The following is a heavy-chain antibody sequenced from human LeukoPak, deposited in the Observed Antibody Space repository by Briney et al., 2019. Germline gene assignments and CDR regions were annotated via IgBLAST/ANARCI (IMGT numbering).Heavy chain of an antibody. D-gene: IGHD6-19*01. V-gene: IGHV3-33*01. CDR1: GFTFSSYG. CDR3: AGDRSGWYVSY. J-gene: IGHJ4*02. Sequence: GGSLRLSCAASGFTFSSYGMHWVRQAPGKGLEWVAVIWYDGSNKYYADSVKGRFTISRDNSKNTLYLQMNSLRAEDTAVYYCAGDRSGWYVSYWGQGTLVTVSS. CDR2: IWYDGSNK.